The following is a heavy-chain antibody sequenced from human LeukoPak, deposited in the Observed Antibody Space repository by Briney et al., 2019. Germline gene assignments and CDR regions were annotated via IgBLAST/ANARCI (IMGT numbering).Heavy chain of an antibody. CDR2: ISSNGVST. Sequence: GGSVRLSCAASGFTFSKYAMQGVRQARGKGGEYSSAISSNGVSTYYSHSVQPRFIISRDNSKHTLYLQMGSLRVEDMGVYYCAREGASSGSYSYWGQGPLVTVSS. D-gene: IGHD1-26*01. J-gene: IGHJ4*02. V-gene: IGHV3-64*01. CDR1: GFTFSKYA. CDR3: AREGASSGSYSY.